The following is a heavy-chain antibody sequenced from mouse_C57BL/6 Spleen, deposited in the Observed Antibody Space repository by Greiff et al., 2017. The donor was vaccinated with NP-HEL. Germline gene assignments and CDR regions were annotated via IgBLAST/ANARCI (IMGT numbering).Heavy chain of an antibody. Sequence: LQESDAELVKPGASVKISCKVSGYTFTDHTIHWMKQRPEQGLEWIGYIYPRDGSTKYNEKFKGKATLTADKSSSTAYMQLNSLTSEDSAVYFCAREDYYGSSWAMDYWGQGTSVTVSS. CDR2: IYPRDGST. V-gene: IGHV1-78*01. CDR1: GYTFTDHT. CDR3: AREDYYGSSWAMDY. D-gene: IGHD1-1*01. J-gene: IGHJ4*01.